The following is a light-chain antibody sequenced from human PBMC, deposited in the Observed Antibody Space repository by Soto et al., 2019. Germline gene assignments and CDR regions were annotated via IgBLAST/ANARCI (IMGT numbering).Light chain of an antibody. CDR1: QSVNSN. V-gene: IGKV3-15*01. Sequence: DTVMTQSPATLSVSPGERATLSCRARQSVNSNLAWYQQKSGQAPRLLIYGASTRATGIPVRFSGRGSGTEFTLTISSLQSEDSAVYYCQQYTYWPWTLGQGTKVEIK. CDR2: GAS. CDR3: QQYTYWPWT. J-gene: IGKJ1*01.